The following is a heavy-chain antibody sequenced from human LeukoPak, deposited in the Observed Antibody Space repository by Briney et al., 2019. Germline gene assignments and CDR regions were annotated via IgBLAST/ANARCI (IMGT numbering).Heavy chain of an antibody. J-gene: IGHJ4*02. V-gene: IGHV4-34*01. CDR3: ARGLIGYYDSSGYYVKTVSLDY. Sequence: PSETLSLTCAVYGGSFSGYYWSWIRQPPGKGLEWIGEINHSGSTNYNPSLKSRVTISVDTSKNQFSLKLSSVTAADTAVYYCARGLIGYYDSSGYYVKTVSLDYWGQGTLVTVSS. CDR1: GGSFSGYY. CDR2: INHSGST. D-gene: IGHD3-22*01.